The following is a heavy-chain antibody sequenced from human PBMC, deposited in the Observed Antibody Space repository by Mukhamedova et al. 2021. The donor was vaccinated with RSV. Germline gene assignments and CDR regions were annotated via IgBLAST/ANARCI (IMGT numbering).Heavy chain of an antibody. CDR1: A. CDR2: INAGNGNT. Sequence: AMHWGRQAPGQRLEWMGWINAGNGNTKYSQKFQGRVTITRDTSASTAYMELSSLRSEDTAVYYCARFRYQLLEFDYWGQGTLVTV. CDR3: ARFRYQLLEFDY. J-gene: IGHJ4*02. D-gene: IGHD2-2*01. V-gene: IGHV1-3*01.